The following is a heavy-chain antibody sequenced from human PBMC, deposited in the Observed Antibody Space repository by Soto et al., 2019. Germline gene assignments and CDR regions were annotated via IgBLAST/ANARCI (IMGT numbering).Heavy chain of an antibody. D-gene: IGHD3-9*01. V-gene: IGHV3-53*01. J-gene: IGHJ6*02. CDR3: ASATLRYFDWSTYYYGMDV. CDR1: RFPDRGPY. Sequence: GRPLKLSCAASRFPDRGPYMNWARLAPGKGPEWVSIINNVGSTYYADSVKGRFTISRDNSKNTLYLQMNSLRAEDTAVYYCASATLRYFDWSTYYYGMDVWGQGT. CDR2: INNVGST.